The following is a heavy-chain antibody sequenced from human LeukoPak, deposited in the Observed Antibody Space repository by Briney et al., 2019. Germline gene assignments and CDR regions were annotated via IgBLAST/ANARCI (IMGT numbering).Heavy chain of an antibody. CDR3: ARGVAVALVRYFDY. CDR2: INHSGST. D-gene: IGHD6-19*01. J-gene: IGHJ4*02. V-gene: IGHV4-34*01. CDR1: GGSFSGCY. Sequence: SENLSLNCAVYGGSFSGCYWSWIRQPPGKGLEWIGEINHSGSTNYNPSLKSRVTISVDTSKNQFSLKLSSVTAADTAVYYCARGVAVALVRYFDYWGQGSLVTVSS.